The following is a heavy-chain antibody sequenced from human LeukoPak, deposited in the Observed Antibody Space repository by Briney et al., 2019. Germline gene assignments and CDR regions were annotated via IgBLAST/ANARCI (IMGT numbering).Heavy chain of an antibody. J-gene: IGHJ4*02. CDR3: AAAGTSLRDFDY. Sequence: SETLSLTCTVSGGSISSYYWSWIRQPPGKGLERIGYIYYSGSTNYNPSLKSRVTISVDTSKNQFSLKLSSVTAADTAVYYCAAAGTSLRDFDYWGQGTLVTVSS. V-gene: IGHV4-59*08. CDR2: IYYSGST. CDR1: GGSISSYY. D-gene: IGHD1-1*01.